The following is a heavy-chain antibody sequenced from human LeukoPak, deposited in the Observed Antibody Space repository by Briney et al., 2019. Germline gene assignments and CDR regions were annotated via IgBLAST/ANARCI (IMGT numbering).Heavy chain of an antibody. CDR2: ISAYNGNT. CDR3: GKATMVRGVTPGTYYYGMDV. D-gene: IGHD3-10*01. CDR1: GYTFSNYG. V-gene: IGHV1-18*01. Sequence: ASVKVSCKASGYTFSNYGIFWVRQAPGQGLEWMGWISAYNGNTNYAQKLQGRVAMTTDTSTSTAHMELRSPRSGDTAVYFCGKATMVRGVTPGTYYYGMDVWGPGTTVTVSS. J-gene: IGHJ6*02.